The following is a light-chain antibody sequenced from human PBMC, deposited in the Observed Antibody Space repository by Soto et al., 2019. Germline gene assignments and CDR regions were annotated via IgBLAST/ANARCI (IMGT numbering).Light chain of an antibody. CDR3: AAWDDSLNGYV. Sequence: QSVLTQPPSASGTPGQRVTISCSGSSSNIGSKTVNWYQQLPGTAPKLLIYGSDQRPSGVPDRFSGSKSGTSASLAISGLQSEDEADYCCAAWDDSLNGYVFGTGTKVTVL. CDR2: GSD. V-gene: IGLV1-44*01. CDR1: SSNIGSKT. J-gene: IGLJ1*01.